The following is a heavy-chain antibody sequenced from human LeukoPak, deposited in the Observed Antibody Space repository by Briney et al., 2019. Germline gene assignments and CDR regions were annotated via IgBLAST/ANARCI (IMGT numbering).Heavy chain of an antibody. CDR1: GYTSTGYY. CDR3: ARDQGSSWYNYFDY. D-gene: IGHD6-13*01. CDR2: INPNSGGT. V-gene: IGHV1-2*04. J-gene: IGHJ4*02. Sequence: ASVKVSCKASGYTSTGYYMHWVRQAPGQGLEWMGWINPNSGGTNYAQKFQGWVTMTRDTSISTAYMELSRLRSDDTAVYYCARDQGSSWYNYFDYWGQGTLVTVSS.